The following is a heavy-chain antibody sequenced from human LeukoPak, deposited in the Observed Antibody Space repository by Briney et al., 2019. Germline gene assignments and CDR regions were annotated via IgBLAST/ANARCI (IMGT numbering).Heavy chain of an antibody. CDR3: ARECNYYDSSGYYWGGFDY. CDR1: GFTFSSYW. Sequence: GGSLRLSCAASGFTFSSYWMSWVRQAPGKGLEWVANIKQDGSEKYYVDSVKGRFTISRDNAKNSLYLQMNSLRAEDTAVYYCARECNYYDSSGYYWGGFDYWGQGTLVTVSS. D-gene: IGHD3-22*01. J-gene: IGHJ4*02. CDR2: IKQDGSEK. V-gene: IGHV3-7*01.